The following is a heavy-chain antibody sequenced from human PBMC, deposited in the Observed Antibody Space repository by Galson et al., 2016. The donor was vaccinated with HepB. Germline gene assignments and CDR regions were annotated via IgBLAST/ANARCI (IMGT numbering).Heavy chain of an antibody. J-gene: IGHJ4*02. CDR1: GFTFSTYW. V-gene: IGHV3-7*04. Sequence: SLRLSCAASGFTFSTYWMSWVRQTPGKGLEWVANINPLGSQKYCVDSVKGRFTVSRDNAKNSLPLQMNSLRVDDTAGHYFVGVGPTSPVWVGYWGQGTLVTVTS. D-gene: IGHD3-16*01. CDR2: INPLGSQK. CDR3: VGVGPTSPVWVGY.